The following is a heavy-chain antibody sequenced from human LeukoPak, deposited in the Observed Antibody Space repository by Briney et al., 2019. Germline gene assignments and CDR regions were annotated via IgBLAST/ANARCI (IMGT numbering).Heavy chain of an antibody. Sequence: GGSLRLSCAASGFTFSSYSMNWVRQSPGKGLEWVSSISSSSSYIYYADSVKGRFTISRDNAKNSLYLQMNSLRAEDTAVYYCAREGWDSGYPFEYWGQGTLVTVSS. CDR3: AREGWDSGYPFEY. D-gene: IGHD1-26*01. CDR2: ISSSSSYI. J-gene: IGHJ4*02. CDR1: GFTFSSYS. V-gene: IGHV3-21*01.